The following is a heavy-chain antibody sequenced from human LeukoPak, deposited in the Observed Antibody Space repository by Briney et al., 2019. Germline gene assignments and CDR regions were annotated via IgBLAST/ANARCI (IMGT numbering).Heavy chain of an antibody. D-gene: IGHD2-15*01. CDR3: ARARYCIGSTCPAGYYGMDV. J-gene: IGHJ6*02. CDR2: IHLSGIA. V-gene: IGHV4-4*02. Sequence: SETLSLTCTVSGGSISSSNWWSWVRQPPGKGLEWIGEIHLSGIANYNLSLKSRLTMSLDKSRNQFSLELTSVTAADTAVYYCARARYCIGSTCPAGYYGMDVWGQGTTVTVSS. CDR1: GGSISSSNW.